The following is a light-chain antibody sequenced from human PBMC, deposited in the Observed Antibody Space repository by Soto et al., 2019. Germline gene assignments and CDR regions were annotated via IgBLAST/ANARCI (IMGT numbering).Light chain of an antibody. CDR3: QHYDSSRWT. Sequence: EIVLTQSPGTLSLSPGERATLSCRASQSVSSIYLAWYQQKPGQAPRLLIYGATSRATGIPDSFSGSGSVTDFTLTISNLEPEEFAVYYCQHYDSSRWTFGEGTKVEI. CDR2: GAT. J-gene: IGKJ1*01. CDR1: QSVSSIY. V-gene: IGKV3-20*01.